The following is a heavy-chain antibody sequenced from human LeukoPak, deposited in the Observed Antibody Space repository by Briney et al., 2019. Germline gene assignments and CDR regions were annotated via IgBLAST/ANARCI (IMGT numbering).Heavy chain of an antibody. V-gene: IGHV3-23*01. CDR1: GCTSFSYY. CDR2: INDWGGNT. D-gene: IGHD5-12*01. Sequence: GSLRLSCAASGCTSFSYYTRCFRRAPPGKVVGVLGINDWGGNTYYTVSVKGRFPISRDKSKNTLYLQMNSLRAEDTAVYYCVCYIVATVKRYLDSWGEGTLVTVSS. CDR3: VCYIVATVKRYLDS. J-gene: IGHJ4*02.